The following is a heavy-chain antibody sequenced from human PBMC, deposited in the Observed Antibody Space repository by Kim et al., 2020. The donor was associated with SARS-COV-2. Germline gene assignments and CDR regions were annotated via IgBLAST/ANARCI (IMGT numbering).Heavy chain of an antibody. CDR1: GFTFDIYA. CDR2: ISGGGGNK. CDR3: ARTAGMDADNYYYYYGM. V-gene: IGHV3-23*01. Sequence: GGSLRLSCVGSGFTFDIYAMSWVRQAPGKGLEWVSDISGGGGNKFYADSVRGRFTISRDNSKNTLYLQMNSLRDEDTALYYCARTAGMDADNYYYYYGM. J-gene: IGHJ6*01. D-gene: IGHD6-13*01.